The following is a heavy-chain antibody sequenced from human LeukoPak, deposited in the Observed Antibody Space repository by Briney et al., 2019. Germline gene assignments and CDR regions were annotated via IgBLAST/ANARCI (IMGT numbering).Heavy chain of an antibody. CDR1: GYSISSGYY. D-gene: IGHD2-2*03. V-gene: IGHV4-38-2*01. CDR3: ASTLAGYCSSTSCLYFDY. CDR2: IYHSGST. Sequence: SETLSLTCAVSGYSISSGYYWGWIRQPPGKGLEWIGSIYHSGSTYYNPSLKSRVTISVDTSKNQFSLKLSSVTAADTAVYHCASTLAGYCSSTSCLYFDYWGQGTLVTVSS. J-gene: IGHJ4*02.